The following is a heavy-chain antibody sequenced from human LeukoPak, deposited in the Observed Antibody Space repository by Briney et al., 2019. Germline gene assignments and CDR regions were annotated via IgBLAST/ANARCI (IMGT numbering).Heavy chain of an antibody. J-gene: IGHJ4*02. Sequence: GASVKVSCKASGYTFTGYYMHWVRQAPGQGLEWMGRINPNSGGTNYAQKFQGRVTMTRDTSISTAYMELSRLRSDDTAVYYCARDYSDSSGLDYWGQGTLVTVSS. V-gene: IGHV1-2*06. D-gene: IGHD3-22*01. CDR2: INPNSGGT. CDR1: GYTFTGYY. CDR3: ARDYSDSSGLDY.